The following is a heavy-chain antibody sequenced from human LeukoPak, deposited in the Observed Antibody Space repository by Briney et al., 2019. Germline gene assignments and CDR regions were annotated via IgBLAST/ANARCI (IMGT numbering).Heavy chain of an antibody. CDR1: GFTFSVYW. V-gene: IGHV3-74*01. Sequence: GGSLRLSCAASGFTFSVYWMHWVRQAPGRGLVWVSRINTDGSDTSYADSVKGRFTISRDNAKNTLYLQMNSLRAEDTAVYFCARAVFWSGVYDYWGQGTLVTVSS. D-gene: IGHD3-3*01. CDR3: ARAVFWSGVYDY. J-gene: IGHJ4*02. CDR2: INTDGSDT.